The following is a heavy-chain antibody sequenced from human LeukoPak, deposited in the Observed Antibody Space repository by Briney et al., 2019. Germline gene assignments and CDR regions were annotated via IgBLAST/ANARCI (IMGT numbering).Heavy chain of an antibody. CDR1: GGSISSYY. Sequence: SETLSLTCTVSGGSISSYYWSWIRQPPGKGLEWIGYIYYSGSTNYNPSLKSRVTISVDTSKNQFSLKLSSVTAADTAVYYRARDDTLGYSSGWYGAFDIWGQGTMVTVSS. J-gene: IGHJ3*02. D-gene: IGHD6-19*01. V-gene: IGHV4-59*01. CDR2: IYYSGST. CDR3: ARDDTLGYSSGWYGAFDI.